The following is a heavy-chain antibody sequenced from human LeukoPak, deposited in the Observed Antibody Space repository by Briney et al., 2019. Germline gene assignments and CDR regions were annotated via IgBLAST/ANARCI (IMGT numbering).Heavy chain of an antibody. CDR3: ARESESSGWYDY. D-gene: IGHD6-19*01. J-gene: IGHJ4*02. Sequence: GGSLRLSCEAPGLMFHDYAIHWVRQAPGKGLEWVSLISGDGGSTFYADSVKGRFTISRDNSKNSLYLQMNSLRSDDTALYYCARESESSGWYDYWGQGTLVTVSS. V-gene: IGHV3-43*02. CDR1: GLMFHDYA. CDR2: ISGDGGST.